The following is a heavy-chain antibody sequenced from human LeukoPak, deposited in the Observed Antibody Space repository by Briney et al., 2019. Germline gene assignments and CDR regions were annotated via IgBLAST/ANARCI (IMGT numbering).Heavy chain of an antibody. CDR2: ISSSSSTI. Sequence: PGGSLRLSCAASGFNFSSYSMNWVRQAPGKGLEWVSYISSSSSTIYYADSVKGRFTISRDNAKNSLYLQMNSLRAEDTAVYYCARDPSRAVAAGDDYWGQGTLVTVSS. V-gene: IGHV3-48*01. CDR1: GFNFSSYS. J-gene: IGHJ4*02. D-gene: IGHD6-19*01. CDR3: ARDPSRAVAAGDDY.